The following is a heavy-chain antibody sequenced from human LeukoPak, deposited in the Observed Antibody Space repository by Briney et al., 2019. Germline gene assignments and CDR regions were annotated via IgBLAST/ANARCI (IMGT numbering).Heavy chain of an antibody. J-gene: IGHJ4*02. CDR3: ARDYASYYYGSGSFDY. CDR1: GFTFSSYS. CDR2: ISSSSSTI. V-gene: IGHV3-48*01. Sequence: GGSLRLSCAASGFTFSSYSMNWVRQAPGMGLEWVSYISSSSSTIYYADSVKGRFTISRDNAKNSLYLQMNSLRAEDTAVYYCARDYASYYYGSGSFDYWGQGTLVTVSS. D-gene: IGHD3-10*01.